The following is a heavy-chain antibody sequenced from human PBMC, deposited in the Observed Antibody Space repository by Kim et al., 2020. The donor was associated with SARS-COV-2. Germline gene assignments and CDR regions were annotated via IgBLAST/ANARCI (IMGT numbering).Heavy chain of an antibody. V-gene: IGHV1-8*01. CDR1: GYTFTSYD. CDR3: ALSSSWRGGWFDP. Sequence: ASVKVSCKASGYTFTSYDINWVRQATGQGLEWMGWMNPNSGNTGYAQKFQGRVPMTRNTSISTAYMELSSLRSEDTAVYYCALSSSWRGGWFDPWGQGTLVTVSS. D-gene: IGHD6-13*01. J-gene: IGHJ5*02. CDR2: MNPNSGNT.